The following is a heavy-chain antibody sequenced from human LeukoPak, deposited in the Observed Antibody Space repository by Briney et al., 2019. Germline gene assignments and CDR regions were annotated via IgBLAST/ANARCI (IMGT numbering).Heavy chain of an antibody. CDR2: ISYDGSDK. CDR3: ARDSDYVIDH. Sequence: PGGSLRLSCAASGFTFNTKAMHWVRQDPGKGLEWVATISYDGSDKYYADSVKGRFTISRDQSKNTLYLQMNGLRAEDTAIYYYARDSDYVIDHWGQGTLVTVSS. CDR1: GFTFNTKA. D-gene: IGHD4-17*01. V-gene: IGHV3-30-3*01. J-gene: IGHJ5*02.